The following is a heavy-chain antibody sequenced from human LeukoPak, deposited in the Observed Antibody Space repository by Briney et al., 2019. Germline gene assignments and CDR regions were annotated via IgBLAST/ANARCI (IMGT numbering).Heavy chain of an antibody. CDR2: ISSSGSTI. V-gene: IGHV3-48*03. D-gene: IGHD3-10*01. J-gene: IGHJ4*02. CDR1: GFTFSSYE. Sequence: PGGSLRLSCAASGFTFSSYEMNWVRQAQGKGLEWVSYISSSGSTIYYADSVKGRFTISRDNAKNSLYLQMNSLRAEDTAVYYCARNGWFVLDYWGQGTLVTVPS. CDR3: ARNGWFVLDY.